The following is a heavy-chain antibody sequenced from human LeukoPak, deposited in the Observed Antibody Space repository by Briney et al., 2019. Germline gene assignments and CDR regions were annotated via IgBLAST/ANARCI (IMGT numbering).Heavy chain of an antibody. D-gene: IGHD6-13*01. J-gene: IGHJ4*02. CDR3: ARNRGYSSRVDY. Sequence: SETLSLTCAVYGGSFSGYYWSWIRQPPGKGLEWIGEINHSGSTDYNPSLKSRVTISVDTSKNQFSLKLSSVTAVDTAVYYCARNRGYSSRVDYWGQGTLVTVSS. CDR1: GGSFSGYY. V-gene: IGHV4-34*01. CDR2: INHSGST.